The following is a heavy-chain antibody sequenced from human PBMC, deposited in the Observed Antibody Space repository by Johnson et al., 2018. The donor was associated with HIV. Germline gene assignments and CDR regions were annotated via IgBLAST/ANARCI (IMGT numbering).Heavy chain of an antibody. J-gene: IGHJ3*02. V-gene: IGHV3-30*02. D-gene: IGHD6-19*01. CDR2: IRYDGSNK. CDR3: AKIIGYSSGLEI. Sequence: QVTLVESGGGVVQPGGSLRLSCAASGFTFSSYGMHWVRQAPGKGLEWVAFIRYDGSNKYYADSVKGRFTISRDNSKNTLYLQMNSLRAEDTAVYYCAKIIGYSSGLEIWGQGTMVTVSS. CDR1: GFTFSSYG.